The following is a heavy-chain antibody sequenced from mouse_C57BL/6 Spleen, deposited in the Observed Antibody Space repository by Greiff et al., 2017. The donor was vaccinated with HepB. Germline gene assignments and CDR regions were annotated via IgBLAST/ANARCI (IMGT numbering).Heavy chain of an antibody. D-gene: IGHD1-1*01. J-gene: IGHJ2*01. V-gene: IGHV1-81*01. CDR3: ASSPPDYYGGSFDY. CDR2: IYPRSGNT. Sequence: QVQLQQSGAELARPGASVKLSCKASGYTFTSYGISWVKQRTGQGLEWIGEIYPRSGNTYYNEKFKGKATLTADKSSSTAYMELRSLTSEDSAVYFCASSPPDYYGGSFDYWGQGTTLTVSS. CDR1: GYTFTSYG.